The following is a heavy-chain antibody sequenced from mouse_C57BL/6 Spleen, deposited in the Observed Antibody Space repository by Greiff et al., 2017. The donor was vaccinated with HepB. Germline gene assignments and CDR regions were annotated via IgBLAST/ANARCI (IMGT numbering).Heavy chain of an antibody. J-gene: IGHJ2*01. CDR2: IDPNSGGT. CDR1: GYTFTSYW. Sequence: QVQLKQPGAELVKPGASVKLSCKASGYTFTSYWMHWVKQRPGRGLEWIGRIDPNSGGTKYNEKFKSKATLTVDKPSSTAYMQLSSLTSEDSAVYYCALITTVVARFPFDYWGQGTTLTVSS. D-gene: IGHD1-1*01. V-gene: IGHV1-72*01. CDR3: ALITTVVARFPFDY.